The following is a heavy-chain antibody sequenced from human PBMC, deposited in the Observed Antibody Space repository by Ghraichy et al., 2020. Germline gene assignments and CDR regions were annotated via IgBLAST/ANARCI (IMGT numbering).Heavy chain of an antibody. Sequence: SETLSLTCTVSGGSISSSSYYWGWIRQPPGKGLEWIGSIYYSGSTYYNPSLKSRVTISVDTSKNQFSLKLSSVTAADTAVYYCARDPTVWRFDYWGQGTLVTVSS. V-gene: IGHV4-39*07. CDR2: IYYSGST. CDR3: ARDPTVWRFDY. D-gene: IGHD1-1*01. CDR1: GGSISSSSYY. J-gene: IGHJ4*02.